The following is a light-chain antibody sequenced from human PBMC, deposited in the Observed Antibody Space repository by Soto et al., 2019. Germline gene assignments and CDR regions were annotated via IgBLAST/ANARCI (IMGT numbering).Light chain of an antibody. V-gene: IGKV3-11*01. CDR3: QQRSNWPPYT. CDR1: QSVSSY. Sequence: EIVLTQSTATLSLSPGERATLSCRASQSVSSYLAWYQQKPGQAPRLLIYDASNRATGIPPRFSGSGSGTDFTLTISSLEPEDFAVYYCQQRSNWPPYTFGQGTKLEIK. J-gene: IGKJ2*01. CDR2: DAS.